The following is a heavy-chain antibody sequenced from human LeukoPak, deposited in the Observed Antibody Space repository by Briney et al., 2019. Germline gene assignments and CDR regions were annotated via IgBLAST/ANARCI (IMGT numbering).Heavy chain of an antibody. CDR3: ARVDTVMAYYFDL. CDR2: ISGSGGST. J-gene: IGHJ4*02. CDR1: GFTFSSYA. V-gene: IGHV3-23*01. Sequence: GGSLRLSCAASGFTFSSYAMSWVRQAPGKGLEWVSAISGSGGSTYYADSVKGRFTISRHNSRNTLYLQMNSLRAKDTAVYYCARVDTVMAYYFDLWGQGTLVTVSS. D-gene: IGHD5-18*01.